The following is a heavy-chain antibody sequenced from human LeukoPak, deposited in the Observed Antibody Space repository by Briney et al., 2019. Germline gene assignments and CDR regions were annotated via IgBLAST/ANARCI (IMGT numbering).Heavy chain of an antibody. Sequence: PGGSLRLSCAASGFTFSSYSMNWVRQAPGKGLEWVSSISTSSSYIYYAYSVKGRFTISRDNAKNSLYLQMNSLRAEDTAVYYCARGLSYYGGDAFDIWGQGTMVTVSS. D-gene: IGHD3-3*01. CDR1: GFTFSSYS. J-gene: IGHJ3*02. CDR3: ARGLSYYGGDAFDI. V-gene: IGHV3-21*01. CDR2: ISTSSSYI.